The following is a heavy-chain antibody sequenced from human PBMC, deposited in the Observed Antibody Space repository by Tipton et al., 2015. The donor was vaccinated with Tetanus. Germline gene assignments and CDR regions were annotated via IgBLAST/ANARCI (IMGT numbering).Heavy chain of an antibody. CDR3: ARGRYSSSYSPPRYHYYYYLDV. CDR2: IHDSGKT. J-gene: IGHJ6*03. D-gene: IGHD6-6*01. Sequence: TLSLTCSVSGASISGYYWNWIRQPPGKGLEWIGYIHDSGKTNTNPSLQSRVSISVDTSKNQFSLELTSVTAADTAVYYCARGRYSSSYSPPRYHYYYYLDVWGKGATVTVSS. V-gene: IGHV4-59*01. CDR1: GASISGYY.